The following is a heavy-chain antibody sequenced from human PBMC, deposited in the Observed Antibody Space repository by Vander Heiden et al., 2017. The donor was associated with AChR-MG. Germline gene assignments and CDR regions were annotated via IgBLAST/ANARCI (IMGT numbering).Heavy chain of an antibody. CDR2: IYPHDSDT. D-gene: IGHD6-19*01. CDR3: VRQVTVAGYLAY. J-gene: IGHJ4*02. Sequence: EVQLVQSGAEVKNPRESLKISCKGSGYSFTSYWIGCVRQMPGKGLEWMGIIYPHDSDTRYSPSFQGQVTISADKSISTAYLQWRSLKASDTAMYYCVRQVTVAGYLAYWGQGTLVTVSS. V-gene: IGHV5-51*01. CDR1: GYSFTSYW.